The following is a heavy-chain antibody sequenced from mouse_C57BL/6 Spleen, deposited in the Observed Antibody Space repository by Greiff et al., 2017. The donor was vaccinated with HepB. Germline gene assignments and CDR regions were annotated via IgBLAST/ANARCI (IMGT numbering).Heavy chain of an antibody. CDR2: IDPENGDT. J-gene: IGHJ2*01. Sequence: VHVKQSGAELVRPGASVKLSCTASGFNIKDDYMHWVKQRPEQGLEWIGWIDPENGDTEYASKFQGKATITADTSSNTAYLQLSSLTSEDTAIYYCARDGYYPLDYWGQGTTLTVSS. D-gene: IGHD2-3*01. CDR3: ARDGYYPLDY. V-gene: IGHV14-4*01. CDR1: GFNIKDDY.